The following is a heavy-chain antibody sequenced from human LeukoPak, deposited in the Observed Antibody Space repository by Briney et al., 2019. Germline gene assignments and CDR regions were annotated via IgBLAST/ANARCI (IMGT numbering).Heavy chain of an antibody. CDR3: ASTRCTDTSCYLPILD. Sequence: GGSLRLSCAASGFTFSTYWMSWVRQAPGKGLEWVANIKQDGSENYYVDSVKGRFTISRDNAKNSLYLQMNSLRAEDTAMYYCASTRCTDTSCYLPILDWGQGILVTVSS. J-gene: IGHJ4*02. CDR2: IKQDGSEN. D-gene: IGHD2-2*01. CDR1: GFTFSTYW. V-gene: IGHV3-7*01.